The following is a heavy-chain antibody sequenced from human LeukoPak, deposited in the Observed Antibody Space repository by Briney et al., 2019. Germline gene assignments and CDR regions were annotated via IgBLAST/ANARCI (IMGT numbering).Heavy chain of an antibody. V-gene: IGHV4-59*08. D-gene: IGHD6-19*01. J-gene: IGHJ4*02. CDR2: IYYSGST. Sequence: SETLSLTCTVSGGSISSYYWSWIRQPPGKGLEWIGYIYYSGSTNYNPSLKSRVTISVDTSKNQFSLRLSSVTAADTAVYYCARHHQPGIAVAGTVFDFDYWGQGTLVTVSS. CDR3: ARHHQPGIAVAGTVFDFDY. CDR1: GGSISSYY.